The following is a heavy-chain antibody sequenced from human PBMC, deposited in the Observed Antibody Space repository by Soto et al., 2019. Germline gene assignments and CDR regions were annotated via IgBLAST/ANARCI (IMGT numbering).Heavy chain of an antibody. Sequence: GGSLRLSCAASGFTFSSYWMHWVRQAPGKGLVWVSRINSDGSSTSYADSVKGRFTISRDNAKNTLYLQMNSLRAEDTAVYYCARYCSSTSCDDAFDIWGQGTMVTVS. D-gene: IGHD2-2*01. CDR1: GFTFSSYW. J-gene: IGHJ3*02. CDR3: ARYCSSTSCDDAFDI. CDR2: INSDGSST. V-gene: IGHV3-74*01.